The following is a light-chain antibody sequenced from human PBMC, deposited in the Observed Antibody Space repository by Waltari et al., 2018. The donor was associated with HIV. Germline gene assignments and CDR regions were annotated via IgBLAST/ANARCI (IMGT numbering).Light chain of an antibody. CDR2: EVT. CDR1: SSDVGAYTY. V-gene: IGLV2-14*01. J-gene: IGLJ2*01. CDR3: SSHSTTGTPVL. Sequence: QSALTQPASVSGSPGQSITISCTGTSSDVGAYTYVSWSQQHPDNAPQLMIYEVTYRPSGVSNRFAGSKSGNTASLTSSGLQGEDEADYHGSSHSTTGTPVLLGGGTKLTVL.